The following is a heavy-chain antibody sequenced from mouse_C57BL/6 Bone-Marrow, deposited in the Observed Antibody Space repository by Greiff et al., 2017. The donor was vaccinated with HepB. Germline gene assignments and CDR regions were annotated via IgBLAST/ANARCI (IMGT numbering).Heavy chain of an antibody. V-gene: IGHV1-81*01. CDR2: IYSRSGNT. Sequence: QVQLKQSGAELARPGASVKLSCKASGYTFTSYGISWVKQRTGQGLEWIGEIYSRSGNTYYNEKFKGKATLTADKSSSTAYMELRSLTSEDSAVYICARDYYGSSPFAYWGQGTLVTVSA. D-gene: IGHD1-1*01. J-gene: IGHJ3*01. CDR1: GYTFTSYG. CDR3: ARDYYGSSPFAY.